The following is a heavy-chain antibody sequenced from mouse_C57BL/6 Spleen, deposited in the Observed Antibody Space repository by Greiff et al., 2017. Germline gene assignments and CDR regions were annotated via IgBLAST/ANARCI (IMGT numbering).Heavy chain of an antibody. Sequence: VQLQQSGPELVKPGASVKISCKASGYAFSSSWMNWVKQRPGKGLEWIGRIYPGDGDTNYNGKFKGKATLTADKSSSPAYMQLSSLTSEDSAVYFCARGGTLFDYWGQGTTLTVSS. V-gene: IGHV1-82*01. D-gene: IGHD3-3*01. CDR1: GYAFSSSW. CDR2: IYPGDGDT. CDR3: ARGGTLFDY. J-gene: IGHJ2*01.